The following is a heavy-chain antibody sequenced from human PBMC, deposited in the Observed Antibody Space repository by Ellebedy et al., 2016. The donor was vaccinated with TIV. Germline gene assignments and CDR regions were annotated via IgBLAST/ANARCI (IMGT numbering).Heavy chain of an antibody. Sequence: SVKVSXXASGGTFSSYAISWVRQAPGQGLEWMGRIIPILGIANYAQKFQGRVTITADKSTSTAYMELSSLRSEDTAVYYCARERKMATIDYYYYGMDVWGQGTTVTVSS. V-gene: IGHV1-69*04. J-gene: IGHJ6*02. CDR1: GGTFSSYA. CDR2: IIPILGIA. CDR3: ARERKMATIDYYYYGMDV. D-gene: IGHD5-24*01.